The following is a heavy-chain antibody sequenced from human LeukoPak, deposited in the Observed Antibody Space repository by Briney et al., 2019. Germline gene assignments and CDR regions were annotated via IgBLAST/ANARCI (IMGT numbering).Heavy chain of an antibody. CDR3: ARGGYYYDSSTSYFDH. J-gene: IGHJ5*02. CDR2: IYHGGNT. D-gene: IGHD3-22*01. V-gene: IGHV4-4*02. CDR1: GGSISSSNW. Sequence: SETLSLTCAVSGGSISSSNWWSWVRQPPGKGLEWIAEIYHGGNTNYNPSLKSRVTISVDKSKNQFSLKLSSVTAADTAVYYCARGGYYYDSSTSYFDHWGQGTLVTVSS.